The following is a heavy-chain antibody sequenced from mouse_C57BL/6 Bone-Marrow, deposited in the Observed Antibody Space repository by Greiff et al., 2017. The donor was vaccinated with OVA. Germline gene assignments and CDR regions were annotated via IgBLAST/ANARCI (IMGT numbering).Heavy chain of an antibody. V-gene: IGHV1-81*01. CDR2: IYPRSGNT. CDR3: ARVTTVVGGFDY. CDR1: GYTFTSYG. D-gene: IGHD1-1*01. Sequence: QVHVKQSGAELARPGASVKLSCKASGYTFTSYGISWVKQRTGQGLEWIGEIYPRSGNTYYNEKFKGKATLTADKSSSTADMELRSLTSEDSAVYFCARVTTVVGGFDYWGQGTTLTVSS. J-gene: IGHJ2*01.